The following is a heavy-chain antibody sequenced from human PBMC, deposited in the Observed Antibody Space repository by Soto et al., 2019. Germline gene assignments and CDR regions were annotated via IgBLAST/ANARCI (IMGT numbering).Heavy chain of an antibody. CDR1: GYTFTTFW. CDR3: ARLPQGIINQYYLEF. CDR2: IYPGDSDT. J-gene: IGHJ4*02. Sequence: GESLKISCKVSGYTFTTFWIAWLRQMPGKVLEWMGIIYPGDSDTRYGPSFQGQVTISADKSINTAYLQWSSLRASDTALYFCARLPQGIINQYYLEFWGQGTPVNVSS. V-gene: IGHV5-51*01. D-gene: IGHD2-8*01.